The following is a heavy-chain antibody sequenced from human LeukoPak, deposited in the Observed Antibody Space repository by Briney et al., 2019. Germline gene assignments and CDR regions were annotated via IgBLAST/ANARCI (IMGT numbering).Heavy chain of an antibody. Sequence: GASVMVSCKASGYTFTSYYMHWFRQAPGQGLEWMGLINPTGGSTIYAQKFQGRLTMTRDTSTSTVYMELSSLRSEDTAVYYCARETPGQGDFIYWGQGTLVTVSS. J-gene: IGHJ4*02. CDR2: INPTGGST. V-gene: IGHV1-46*01. D-gene: IGHD2-21*02. CDR3: ARETPGQGDFIY. CDR1: GYTFTSYY.